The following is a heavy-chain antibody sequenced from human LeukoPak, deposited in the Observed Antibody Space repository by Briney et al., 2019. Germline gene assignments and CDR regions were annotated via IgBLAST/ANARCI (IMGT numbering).Heavy chain of an antibody. V-gene: IGHV4-34*01. CDR1: GGSFSVYY. Sequence: SETLSLTCAVYGGSFSVYYWSWIRQPPGKGLEWIGEINHSGSTNYNPSLKSRVTISVDTSKNQFSLKLSSVTAADTAVYYCARQHPPKEYLTWGQGTLVTVSS. D-gene: IGHD2-2*01. J-gene: IGHJ5*02. CDR3: ARQHPPKEYLT. CDR2: INHSGST.